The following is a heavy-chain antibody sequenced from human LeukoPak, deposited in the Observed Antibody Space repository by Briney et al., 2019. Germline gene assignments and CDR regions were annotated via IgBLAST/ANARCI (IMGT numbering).Heavy chain of an antibody. CDR1: GGSFGGYY. V-gene: IGHV4-34*01. Sequence: SETLSLTCAVYGGSFGGYYWSWIRQPPGKGLEWIGEINHSGSTNYNPSLKSRVTISVDTSKNQFSLKLSSVTAADTAVYYCARFGGGGYNSAEYYFDYWGQGTLVTVSS. D-gene: IGHD5-24*01. CDR3: ARFGGGGYNSAEYYFDY. J-gene: IGHJ4*02. CDR2: INHSGST.